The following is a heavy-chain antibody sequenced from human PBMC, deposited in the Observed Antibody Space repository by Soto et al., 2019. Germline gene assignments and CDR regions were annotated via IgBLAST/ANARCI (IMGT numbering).Heavy chain of an antibody. J-gene: IGHJ4*02. CDR1: GFTFTTYA. CDR2: ISNDGRGK. V-gene: IGHV3-30*04. D-gene: IGHD2-15*01. Sequence: GGSLRLSCAASGFTFTTYAIHWVRQVPGKGLEWVAVISNDGRGKYYADSVKGRFTISRDNSKNTLYLQMNSLRSDDTAVYYCARDQCFGGGRSCYYFDFWGQGTLVTVSS. CDR3: ARDQCFGGGRSCYYFDF.